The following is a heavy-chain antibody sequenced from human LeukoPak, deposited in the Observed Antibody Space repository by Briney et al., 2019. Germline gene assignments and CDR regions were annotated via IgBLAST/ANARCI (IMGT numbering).Heavy chain of an antibody. CDR3: ARDRAGPDY. Sequence: GGSLRLSCAASGFTFSSYAMNWLRQAPGKGLEWVSYISSSSSAIYYADSVKGRFTISRDNAKNSLYLQTNSLRDEDTAVYYCARDRAGPDYWGQGTLVTVSS. J-gene: IGHJ4*02. D-gene: IGHD3-10*01. CDR1: GFTFSSYA. CDR2: ISSSSSAI. V-gene: IGHV3-48*02.